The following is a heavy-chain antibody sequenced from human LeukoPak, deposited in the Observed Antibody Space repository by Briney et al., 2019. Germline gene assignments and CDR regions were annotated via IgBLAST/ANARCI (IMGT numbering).Heavy chain of an antibody. CDR1: GYSISSGYY. CDR2: IYHSGST. J-gene: IGHJ4*02. D-gene: IGHD4/OR15-4a*01. CDR3: ARRRSGAFDY. Sequence: PSETLSLTCAVSGYSISSGYYWGWIRQPPGKGLEGIGSIYHSGSTYYNPSLKSRVTISVDTSKNQFSLKLSSVTAADTAVYYCARRRSGAFDYWGQGTLVTVSS. V-gene: IGHV4-38-2*01.